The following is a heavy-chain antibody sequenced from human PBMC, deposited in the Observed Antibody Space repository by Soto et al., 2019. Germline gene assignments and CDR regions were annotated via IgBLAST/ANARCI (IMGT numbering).Heavy chain of an antibody. CDR3: ARGSSPVSSYYGVGV. J-gene: IGHJ6*02. CDR2: ISGSGDTA. CDR1: GFTFSTYA. V-gene: IGHV3-23*01. Sequence: EVQLLESGGGLVQPGGSLKLSCAASGFTFSTYAISWVRQAPGKGLEWVSIISGSGDTAYYADSVKGRFTVSRDNSKNTLDLQMNSLRAEDAAVYYWARGSSPVSSYYGVGVWGQGTSVTVSS.